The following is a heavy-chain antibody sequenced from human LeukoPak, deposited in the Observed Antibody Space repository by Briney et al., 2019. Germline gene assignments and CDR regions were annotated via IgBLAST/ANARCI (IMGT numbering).Heavy chain of an antibody. D-gene: IGHD3-3*01. CDR1: GFTVSTKY. CDR2: IYSDGST. J-gene: IGHJ3*02. Sequence: GGSLRLSCAASGFTVSTKYMSWVRQAPGKGLEWVSLIYSDGSTYYADSVKGRITISRDNSKNTLYLQMNSLRAEDTAVYYCASYYLEWLFGWAFDIWGQGTMVTVFS. V-gene: IGHV3-66*02. CDR3: ASYYLEWLFGWAFDI.